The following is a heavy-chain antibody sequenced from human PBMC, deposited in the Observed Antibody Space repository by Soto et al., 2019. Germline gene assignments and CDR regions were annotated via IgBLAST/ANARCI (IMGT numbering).Heavy chain of an antibody. J-gene: IGHJ6*02. V-gene: IGHV5-10-1*01. CDR1: GYSFTSYW. D-gene: IGHD3-10*01. CDR3: ARLHPTMVRGVTVHPPIIYGMDV. CDR2: IDPSDSYT. Sequence: PGESLKISCKGSGYSFTSYWISWVRQMPGKGLEWMGRIDPSDSYTNYSPSFQGHVTISADKSISTAYLQWSSLKASDTAMYYCARLHPTMVRGVTVHPPIIYGMDVWGQGTKVTVSS.